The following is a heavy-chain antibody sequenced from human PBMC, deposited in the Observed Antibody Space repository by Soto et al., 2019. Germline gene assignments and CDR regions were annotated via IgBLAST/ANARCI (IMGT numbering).Heavy chain of an antibody. CDR3: AREVRANLDDFGDYEWFDP. D-gene: IGHD4-17*01. J-gene: IGHJ5*02. V-gene: IGHV3-30*03. CDR2: ISYDGGNT. CDR1: GFTFGRFG. Sequence: QVELMESGGDVVQTGGSLRLSCAASGFTFGRFGMHWVRQGPGKGLEWVSFISYDGGNTEHEGSVKGRFIVSRDNSKNTLYLQMRGLRVEDTAVYFCAREVRANLDDFGDYEWFDPWGQGTLVTVSS.